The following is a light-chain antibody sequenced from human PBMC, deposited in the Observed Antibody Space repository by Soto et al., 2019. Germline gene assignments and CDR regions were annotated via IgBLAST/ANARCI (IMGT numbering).Light chain of an antibody. Sequence: QSALPQPASVSGSPVQSITISCTVTSSDVGSYNYVSWYRQHPGKAPKLMIYEVSDRPSGISSRFSGSKSGNTASLTISGLQTEDEADYYCSSYTSSSTLFGTGTKVTVL. CDR1: SSDVGSYNY. CDR2: EVS. CDR3: SSYTSSSTL. V-gene: IGLV2-14*01. J-gene: IGLJ1*01.